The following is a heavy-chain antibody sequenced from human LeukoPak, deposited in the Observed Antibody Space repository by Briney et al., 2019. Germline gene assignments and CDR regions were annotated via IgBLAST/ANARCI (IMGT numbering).Heavy chain of an antibody. Sequence: PGGSLRLSCAESGFTFSSYGMQWVRQAPGKGLEWVTFIRYDGSNKYYADSVKGRFTISRDNSKNTLYLQMNSLRAEDTAVYYCAKGGITVAMGFDPWGQGTLVTVSS. V-gene: IGHV3-30*02. CDR1: GFTFSSYG. CDR2: IRYDGSNK. CDR3: AKGGITVAMGFDP. J-gene: IGHJ5*02. D-gene: IGHD6-13*01.